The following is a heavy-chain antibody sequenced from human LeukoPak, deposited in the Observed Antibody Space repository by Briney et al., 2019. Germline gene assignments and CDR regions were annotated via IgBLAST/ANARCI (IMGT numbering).Heavy chain of an antibody. J-gene: IGHJ6*02. D-gene: IGHD3-9*01. CDR3: ARVHYDILTGYDYYYGMDV. CDR2: ISSSSSYI. V-gene: IGHV3-21*01. CDR1: GFTFSSYS. Sequence: GGSLRLSCAASGFTFSSYSMNWVRQAPGKGLEWVSSISSSSSYIYYADPVKGRFTISRDNAKNSLYLQMNSLRAEDTAVYYCARVHYDILTGYDYYYGMDVWGQGTTVTVSS.